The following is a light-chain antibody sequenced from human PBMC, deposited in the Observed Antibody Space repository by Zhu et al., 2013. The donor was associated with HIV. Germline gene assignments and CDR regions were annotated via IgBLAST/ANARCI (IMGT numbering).Light chain of an antibody. CDR2: GAS. J-gene: IGKJ4*01. CDR1: QTVSSNF. Sequence: DIVLTQSPGTLSLSPGERATLSCRASQTVSSNFLAWYHQIPGQAPRLLIYGASNRATGIPDRFSGSGSGTDFTLSISRLEPEDFAVYYCQQYGRSPLTFGGGTTVEIK. V-gene: IGKV3-20*01. CDR3: QQYGRSPLT.